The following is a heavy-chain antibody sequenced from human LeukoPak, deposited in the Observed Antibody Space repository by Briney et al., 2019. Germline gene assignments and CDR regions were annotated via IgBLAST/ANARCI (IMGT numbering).Heavy chain of an antibody. Sequence: QPGGPLIPSCAASGFTFNNYAMTWVRQAPGKAPEWASIISGRVTATAPTASGPCGFFTSRHNSKNTLFLQMTGLPAEAPATSYCARGPVHKVEVLPIAENSSVSWGQGTQVVVSS. CDR1: GFTFNNYA. CDR3: ARGPVHKVEVLPIAENSSVS. D-gene: IGHD2-21*01. CDR2: ISGRVTAT. J-gene: IGHJ5*02. V-gene: IGHV3-23*01.